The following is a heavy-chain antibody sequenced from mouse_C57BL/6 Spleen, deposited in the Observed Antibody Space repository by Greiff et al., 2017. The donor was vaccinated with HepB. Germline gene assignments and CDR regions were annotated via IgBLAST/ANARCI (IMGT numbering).Heavy chain of an antibody. CDR2: IDPSDSYT. J-gene: IGHJ3*01. Sequence: QVQLQQPGAELVKPGASVKLSCKASGYTFTSYWMQWVKQRPGQGLEWIGEIDPSDSYTNYNQKFKGKATLTVDTSSSTAYMQLSSLTSEDSAVYYCAQIYYGYDGAYWGQGTLVTVSA. D-gene: IGHD2-2*01. CDR1: GYTFTSYW. CDR3: AQIYYGYDGAY. V-gene: IGHV1-50*01.